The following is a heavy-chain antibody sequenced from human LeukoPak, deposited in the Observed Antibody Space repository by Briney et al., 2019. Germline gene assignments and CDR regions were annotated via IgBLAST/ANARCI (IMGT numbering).Heavy chain of an antibody. Sequence: NPSETLSLTCTVSGGSISNYYWSWIRQPPGKGLEWIGSIYHSGSTYYNPSLKSRVTISVDTSKNQFSLKLSSVTAADTAVYYCARVSRLPIVVPRGYFDYWGQGTLVTVSS. J-gene: IGHJ4*02. CDR2: IYHSGST. V-gene: IGHV4-38-2*02. CDR3: ARVSRLPIVVPRGYFDY. D-gene: IGHD3-22*01. CDR1: GGSISNYY.